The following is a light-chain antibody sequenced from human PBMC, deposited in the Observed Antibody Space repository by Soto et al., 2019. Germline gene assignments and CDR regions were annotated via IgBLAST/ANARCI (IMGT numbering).Light chain of an antibody. V-gene: IGLV1-51*01. Sequence: QSVLTQPPSVSAAPGQKVTIYCSGSSSNIGSNYVSWYQHLPGTAPKLLIYDNNKRPSGIPDRFSGSQSGTSATLGITGLQTGDEADYYCGTWDSSLSAVFGGGTKLTVL. J-gene: IGLJ2*01. CDR2: DNN. CDR1: SSNIGSNY. CDR3: GTWDSSLSAV.